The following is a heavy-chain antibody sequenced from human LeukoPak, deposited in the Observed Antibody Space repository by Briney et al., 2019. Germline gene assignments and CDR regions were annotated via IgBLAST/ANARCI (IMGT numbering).Heavy chain of an antibody. D-gene: IGHD3-10*01. CDR1: GFNFNGSA. CDR2: IRSKINSYAT. V-gene: IGHV3-73*01. CDR3: TRLRGEKASGDY. J-gene: IGHJ4*02. Sequence: GRSLKLSCAASGFNFNGSAMHWVRQASGKGLEWVGRIRSKINSYATEYAVSVEGRFTISRDDSKNTVYLQMNSLKIEDTAVYYCTRLRGEKASGDYWGQGTLVTVSS.